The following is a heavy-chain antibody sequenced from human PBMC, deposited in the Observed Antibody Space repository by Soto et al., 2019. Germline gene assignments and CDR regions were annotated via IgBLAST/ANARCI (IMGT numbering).Heavy chain of an antibody. J-gene: IGHJ4*02. Sequence: SVKVSCKASGYTFTSYAMHWVRQAPGQRLEWMGWINAGNGNTKYSQKFQGRVTITRDTSASTAYMELSSVTAADTAVYYCAKTPLIRYSGSYYFAYWGQGTLVTVSS. CDR2: INAGNGNT. CDR3: AKTPLIRYSGSYYFAY. CDR1: GYTFTSYA. D-gene: IGHD1-26*01. V-gene: IGHV1-3*01.